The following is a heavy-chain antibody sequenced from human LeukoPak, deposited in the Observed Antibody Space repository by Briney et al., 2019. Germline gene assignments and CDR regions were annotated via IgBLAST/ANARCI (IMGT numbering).Heavy chain of an antibody. V-gene: IGHV3-9*03. Sequence: GGSLRHSCAASGFNFDDSAIHWVRQAPGKGLEWVSAMNWISDFKAYADSVKGRFTISRDNDKNSVHLQMNSLRPEDMAVYYCAKGPKENWYFDLWGRGTLVTVSS. CDR3: AKGPKENWYFDL. J-gene: IGHJ2*01. CDR2: MNWISDFK. CDR1: GFNFDDSA.